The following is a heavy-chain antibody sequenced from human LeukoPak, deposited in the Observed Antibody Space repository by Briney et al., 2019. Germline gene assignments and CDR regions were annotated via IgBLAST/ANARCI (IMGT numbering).Heavy chain of an antibody. CDR1: GDSVTSGGYF. CDR3: ARDVVVTSSPDAFDI. V-gene: IGHV4-31*01. D-gene: IGHD2-21*02. J-gene: IGHJ3*02. CDR2: ISNSGTT. Sequence: SQTLPLTCTVSGDSVTSGGYFWPWLRQHPGKGLEWIGYISNSGTTSYNPSLKSQVFISVDTSNNQFSLRLSSVTAADTAVYYCARDVVVTSSPDAFDIWGQGTMVTVSS.